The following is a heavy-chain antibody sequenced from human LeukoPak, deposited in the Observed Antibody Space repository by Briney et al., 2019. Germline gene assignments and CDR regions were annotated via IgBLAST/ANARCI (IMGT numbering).Heavy chain of an antibody. J-gene: IGHJ4*02. CDR2: ISAYNGNT. Sequence: RASVKVSCKASGYTFTSYGISWVRQAPGQGLEWMGWISAYNGNTNYAQKLQGRVTMTTDTSTSTAYMELRSLRSDDTAVYYCARDRYDFWSGYPSEDIFDYLGQGTLVTVSS. CDR1: GYTFTSYG. CDR3: ARDRYDFWSGYPSEDIFDY. D-gene: IGHD3-3*01. V-gene: IGHV1-18*01.